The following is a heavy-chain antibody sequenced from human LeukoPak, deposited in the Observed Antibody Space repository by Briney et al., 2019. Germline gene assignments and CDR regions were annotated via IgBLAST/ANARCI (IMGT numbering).Heavy chain of an antibody. CDR1: GFTFSNNW. CDR2: IKKDGSEK. V-gene: IGHV3-7*01. CDR3: ARRYFDY. Sequence: GGSLRLSCAASGFTFSNNWMSWVRQAPGKGLECVANIKKDGSEKYYINSVKGRFTISRDNAKNSLYLQMNSLRAEDTAVYYCARRYFDYWGQGTLVTVSS. J-gene: IGHJ4*02.